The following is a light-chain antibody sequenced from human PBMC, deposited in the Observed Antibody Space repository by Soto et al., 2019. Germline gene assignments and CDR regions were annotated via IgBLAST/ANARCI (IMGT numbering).Light chain of an antibody. V-gene: IGKV1-5*01. CDR2: DAS. CDR3: QQYNSYSVWT. J-gene: IGKJ1*01. Sequence: DIQMTQSPSTLSASVGDRVTITCRASQSISDWLAWFQLKPGKAPKLLIYDASSLESGVPSRFSGSGSGTEYTLTISSLQPDDFATYYCQQYNSYSVWTFGQGTKVDIK. CDR1: QSISDW.